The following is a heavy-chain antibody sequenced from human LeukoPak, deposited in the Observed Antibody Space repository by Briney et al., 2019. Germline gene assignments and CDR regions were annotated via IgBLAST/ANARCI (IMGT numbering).Heavy chain of an antibody. D-gene: IGHD6-6*01. J-gene: IGHJ6*02. V-gene: IGHV3-21*01. Sequence: GGSLRLSCATSGFTFCIYTMNWVRQAPGKGLEWVSCISSGGTYIYNADSVKGRFTISRDNAKNSLYLQMNNLRAEDTAVYYCAREEDSSTIRSSHGMDVWGQGTTVTVSS. CDR3: AREEDSSTIRSSHGMDV. CDR2: ISSGGTYI. CDR1: GFTFCIYT.